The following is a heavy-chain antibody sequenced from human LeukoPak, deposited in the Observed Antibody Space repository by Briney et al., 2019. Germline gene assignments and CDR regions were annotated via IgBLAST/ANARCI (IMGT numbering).Heavy chain of an antibody. Sequence: GGSLRLSCAASGFTFSSYAMSWARQAPGKGLEWVSAISGSGGSTYYADSVKGRFTISRDNSKNTLYLQMNSLRAEDTAVYYCAKGDSGWYSFDYWGQGTLVTVSS. J-gene: IGHJ4*02. V-gene: IGHV3-23*01. CDR2: ISGSGGST. CDR3: AKGDSGWYSFDY. CDR1: GFTFSSYA. D-gene: IGHD6-19*01.